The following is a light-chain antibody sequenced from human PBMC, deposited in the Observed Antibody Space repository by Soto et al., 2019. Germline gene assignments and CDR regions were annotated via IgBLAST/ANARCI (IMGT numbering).Light chain of an antibody. Sequence: EIVMTQSPATLSVSPGERATLSCRASQSVSSNLAWYQQKPGQAPRLLSYGASTRATDVPARFSGSGSGTEFTLTISSLQSEDFAVYYCQQYNNWPETFGQGTKVEIK. CDR3: QQYNNWPET. J-gene: IGKJ1*01. CDR2: GAS. V-gene: IGKV3-15*01. CDR1: QSVSSN.